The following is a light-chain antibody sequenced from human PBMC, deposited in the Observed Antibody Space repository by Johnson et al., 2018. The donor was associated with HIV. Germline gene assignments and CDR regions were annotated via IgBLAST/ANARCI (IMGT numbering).Light chain of an antibody. Sequence: QSMLTQPPSVSAAPGQKVTISCSGSSSNIGNNYVSWYQQLPGTAPKLLIYENNKRPSGIPYRFSGSKSGTSATLGITGLQTGDEADYYCGTWDSSLSTGGVVGTGTKVTVL. V-gene: IGLV1-51*02. CDR2: ENN. CDR3: GTWDSSLSTGGV. J-gene: IGLJ1*01. CDR1: SSNIGNNY.